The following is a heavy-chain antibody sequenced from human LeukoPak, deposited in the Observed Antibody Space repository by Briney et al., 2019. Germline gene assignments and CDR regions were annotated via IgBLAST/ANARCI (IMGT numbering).Heavy chain of an antibody. J-gene: IGHJ5*02. D-gene: IGHD1-14*01. Sequence: GGSLRLSCAASGVTFSNYARHWVRQAPGKGLEWVAVISFDGSDQYYADSVRGRFTISRDNSKNTLYLQMNSLRVEDTAVYFCAKVFVLLRGTPENWFDPWGQGTLVTVSS. CDR3: AKVFVLLRGTPENWFDP. CDR1: GVTFSNYA. CDR2: ISFDGSDQ. V-gene: IGHV3-30*18.